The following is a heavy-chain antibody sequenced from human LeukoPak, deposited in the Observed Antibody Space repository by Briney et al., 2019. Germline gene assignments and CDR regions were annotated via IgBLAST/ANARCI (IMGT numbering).Heavy chain of an antibody. CDR2: IYYSGST. Sequence: SETLSLTCSVSGGAISTYSWSWIRQPPGKGLEWIGYIYYSGSTNYNPSLKSRVTISVDTSKNQFSLKLSSVTAADTAVYYCARHSQQLDAFDIWGQGTMVTVSS. CDR3: ARHSQQLDAFDI. D-gene: IGHD6-13*01. CDR1: GGAISTYS. J-gene: IGHJ3*02. V-gene: IGHV4-59*08.